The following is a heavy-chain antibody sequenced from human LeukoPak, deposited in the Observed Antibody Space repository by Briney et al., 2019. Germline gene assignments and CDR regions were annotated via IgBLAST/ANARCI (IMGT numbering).Heavy chain of an antibody. Sequence: TGGSLRLSCAASGFTFSNYWMSWVRQAPGKGLEWVANIKQDGSEKYYVDSVKGRFTISRDNAKNSLDLQMNSLRAEDTAMYYCARRGGSSDYWGQGTLVTVSS. CDR3: ARRGGSSDY. D-gene: IGHD3-16*01. J-gene: IGHJ4*02. CDR2: IKQDGSEK. V-gene: IGHV3-7*01. CDR1: GFTFSNYW.